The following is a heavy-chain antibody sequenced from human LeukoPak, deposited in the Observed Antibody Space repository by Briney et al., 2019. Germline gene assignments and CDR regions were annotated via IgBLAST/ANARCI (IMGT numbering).Heavy chain of an antibody. Sequence: ASVKVSCKASGFTFTSSAMQWVRQARGQRLEWIGWIVVGSGNTNYAQKFQERVTITRDMSTSTAYMELSSLRSEDTAVYYCATPRDGDYQNDAFDNWGQGTMVTVSS. V-gene: IGHV1-58*02. CDR2: IVVGSGNT. CDR1: GFTFTSSA. J-gene: IGHJ3*02. CDR3: ATPRDGDYQNDAFDN. D-gene: IGHD4-17*01.